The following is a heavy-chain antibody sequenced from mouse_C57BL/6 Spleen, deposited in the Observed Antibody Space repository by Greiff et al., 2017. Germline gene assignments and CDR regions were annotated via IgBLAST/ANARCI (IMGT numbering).Heavy chain of an antibody. CDR2: IYPGDGDT. V-gene: IGHV1-80*01. J-gene: IGHJ4*01. CDR1: GYAFSSYW. D-gene: IGHD2-4*01. CDR3: ARVIPGTGAMDY. Sequence: VQLQESGAELVKPGASVKISCKASGYAFSSYWMNWVKQRPGKGLEWIGQIYPGDGDTNYNGKFKGKATLTADKSSSTAYMQLSSLTSEDSAVYFCARVIPGTGAMDYWGQGTSVTVSS.